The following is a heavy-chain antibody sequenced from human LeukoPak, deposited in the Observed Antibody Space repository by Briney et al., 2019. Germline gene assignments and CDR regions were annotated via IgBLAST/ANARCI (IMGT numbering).Heavy chain of an antibody. J-gene: IGHJ4*02. V-gene: IGHV4-39*07. CDR3: ASIGIVGNLFDY. CDR1: GGSISSSSYY. D-gene: IGHD1-14*01. CDR2: IYYSGST. Sequence: SETLSLTCTVSGGSISSSSYYWGWIRQPPGKGLEWIGSIYYSGSTYYNPSLKSRVTMSVDTSKNQFSLKLSSVTAADTAVYYCASIGIVGNLFDYWGQGTLVTVSS.